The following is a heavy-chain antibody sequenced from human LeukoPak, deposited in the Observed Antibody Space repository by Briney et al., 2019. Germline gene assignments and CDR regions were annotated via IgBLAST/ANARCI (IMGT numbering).Heavy chain of an antibody. D-gene: IGHD5/OR15-5a*01. Sequence: GGSLRLSCAASGFTFSSYSMNWVRQAPGKGLEWVSSISSSSSYIYYADSVKGRFTISRDNAENSLHLQMNSLRAEDTAVYYCTRGHTVSNIYYYYYVDIWGKGTTVTISS. V-gene: IGHV3-21*04. CDR3: TRGHTVSNIYYYYYVDI. CDR1: GFTFSSYS. CDR2: ISSSSSYI. J-gene: IGHJ6*03.